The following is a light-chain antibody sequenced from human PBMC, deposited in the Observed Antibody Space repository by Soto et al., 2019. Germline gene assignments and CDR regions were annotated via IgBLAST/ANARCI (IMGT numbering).Light chain of an antibody. Sequence: QSALTQPASVSGSPGQSITISCTGTSSDVGGYNYVSWYQQHPGKAPKLMIYDVSNRPSGVSNRFSGSKSGNTASLTISGLPAEDEADYYCSSYTCSSTVVVFGGGTKLTVL. V-gene: IGLV2-14*01. CDR1: SSDVGGYNY. CDR2: DVS. CDR3: SSYTCSSTVVV. J-gene: IGLJ2*01.